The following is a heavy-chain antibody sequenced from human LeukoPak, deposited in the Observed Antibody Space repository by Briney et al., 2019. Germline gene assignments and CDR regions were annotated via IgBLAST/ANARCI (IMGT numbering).Heavy chain of an antibody. D-gene: IGHD5-18*01. J-gene: IGHJ6*02. CDR2: ISGDSHST. CDR3: ARDTEGYIYGYYYYGMDV. CDR1: GFTFDDYA. V-gene: IGHV3-43*02. Sequence: GGSLRLSCAASGFTFDDYAMHWVRQAPGKGLEWVSLISGDSHSTFYADSVKGRFTISRDNSKNSLYLQMNSLRNDDAALYYCARDTEGYIYGYYYYGMDVWGQGTTVTVSS.